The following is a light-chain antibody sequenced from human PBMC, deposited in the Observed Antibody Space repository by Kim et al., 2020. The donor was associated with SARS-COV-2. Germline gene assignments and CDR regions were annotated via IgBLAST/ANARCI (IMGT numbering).Light chain of an antibody. V-gene: IGKV1-39*01. J-gene: IGKJ4*01. Sequence: DTHLTQSPSSLSASVGDRVTITCRASQNVNSYLNWYQQKAEAAPKLLIYAASSLQSGVPSRFSGSGSGTAFTLTISSLQAEDSATYYCQQSDNTPLTFGGGTKLEI. CDR2: AAS. CDR1: QNVNSY. CDR3: QQSDNTPLT.